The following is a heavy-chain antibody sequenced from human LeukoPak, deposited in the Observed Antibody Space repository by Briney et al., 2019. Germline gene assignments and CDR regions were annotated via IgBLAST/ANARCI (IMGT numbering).Heavy chain of an antibody. J-gene: IGHJ4*02. D-gene: IGHD3-10*01. CDR2: IYSGGST. CDR3: ARDTYYYGSGSYYNRPHFDY. CDR1: GFTFSSYW. Sequence: QSGGSLRLSCAASGFTFSSYWMSWVRQAPGKGLEWVSVIYSGGSTYYADSVKGRFTISRDNSKNTLYLQMNSLRAEDTAVYYCARDTYYYGSGSYYNRPHFDYWGQGTLVTVSS. V-gene: IGHV3-66*01.